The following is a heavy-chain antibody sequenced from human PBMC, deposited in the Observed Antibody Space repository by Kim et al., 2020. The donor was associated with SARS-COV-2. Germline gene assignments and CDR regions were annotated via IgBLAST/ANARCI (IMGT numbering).Heavy chain of an antibody. CDR3: ARKWLQAPTGGNFDY. D-gene: IGHD6-19*01. CDR1: GFPFSSYG. Sequence: GGSLRLSCAASGFPFSSYGMSWVRQSPDKGLEWVAHISYDAANQYYTDSVRGRFTVSRDNSANTLYLEMNTLRADDTAVYYCARKWLQAPTGGNFDYWGQGTLVTVSS. V-gene: IGHV3-33*05. CDR2: ISYDAANQ. J-gene: IGHJ4*02.